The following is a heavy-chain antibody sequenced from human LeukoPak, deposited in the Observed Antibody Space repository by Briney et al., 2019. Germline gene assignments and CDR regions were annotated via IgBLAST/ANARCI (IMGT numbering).Heavy chain of an antibody. CDR1: GFTFSSYA. D-gene: IGHD6-13*01. V-gene: IGHV3-30*09. J-gene: IGHJ4*02. CDR3: ARPLDSSNNYFDY. CDR2: ISYDGRDK. Sequence: AGGSLRLSCAASGFTFSSYAMHWVRQAPGKGLEWVAVISYDGRDKYYADSVKGRFAISRDNSKNTLYLQMNSLRAEDTAVYYCARPLDSSNNYFDYWGQGTLVTVSA.